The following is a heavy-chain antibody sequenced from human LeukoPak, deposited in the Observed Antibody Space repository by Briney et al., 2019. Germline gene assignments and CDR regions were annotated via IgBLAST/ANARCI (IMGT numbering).Heavy chain of an antibody. CDR1: GFTFSSYG. CDR2: IRYDGSNK. V-gene: IGHV3-30*02. Sequence: TGGSLRLSCAASGFTFSSYGMHWVRQAPGKGLEWVAFIRYDGSNKYYADSVKGRFTISRDNSKNTLYLQMNSLRAEDTAVYYCANDTGILSYFDYWGQGTLVTVSS. D-gene: IGHD2-8*02. J-gene: IGHJ4*02. CDR3: ANDTGILSYFDY.